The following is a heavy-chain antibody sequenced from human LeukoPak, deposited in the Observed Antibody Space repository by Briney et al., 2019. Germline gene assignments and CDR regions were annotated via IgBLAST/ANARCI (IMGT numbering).Heavy chain of an antibody. CDR1: GFTLSSYS. V-gene: IGHV3-48*04. D-gene: IGHD5-18*01. CDR2: ISSSGSTI. CDR3: ARVDTAMVTPLSYYYYYMDV. J-gene: IGHJ6*03. Sequence: GGSLRLSCAASGFTLSSYSMHWVRQAPGKGLEWVSSISSSGSTIYYADSVKGRFTISRDNAKNSLYLQMNSLRAEDTAVYYCARVDTAMVTPLSYYYYYMDVWGKGTTVTVSS.